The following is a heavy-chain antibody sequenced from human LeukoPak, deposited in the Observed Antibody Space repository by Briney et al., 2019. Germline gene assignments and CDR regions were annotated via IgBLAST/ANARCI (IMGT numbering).Heavy chain of an antibody. CDR3: ARDGTYYYDSSGYYLEGWFDP. J-gene: IGHJ5*02. V-gene: IGHV6-1*01. CDR2: TYYRSKWYN. Sequence: QTLSLTCAISGDSVSSNSAAWNWIRQSPSRGLEWLGRTYYRSKWYNDYAVSVKSRITINPDTSKNQFSLQLNSVTPEDTAVYYCARDGTYYYDSSGYYLEGWFDPWGQGTLVTVSS. CDR1: GDSVSSNSAA. D-gene: IGHD3-22*01.